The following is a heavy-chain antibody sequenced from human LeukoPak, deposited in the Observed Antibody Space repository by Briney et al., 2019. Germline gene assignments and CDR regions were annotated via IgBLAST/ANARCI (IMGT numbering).Heavy chain of an antibody. CDR2: ISYDGSDK. D-gene: IGHD2-21*02. CDR1: GFTFSSYA. J-gene: IGHJ4*02. V-gene: IGHV3-30*04. Sequence: GGSLRLSCAASGFTFSSYAMSWVRQAPGKGLEWVALISYDGSDKDYAKSVKGRFTISRDNSKSTLYLQMNSLRAEDTAVYYCAKDMSGGDCPDYWGQGTLVTVSS. CDR3: AKDMSGGDCPDY.